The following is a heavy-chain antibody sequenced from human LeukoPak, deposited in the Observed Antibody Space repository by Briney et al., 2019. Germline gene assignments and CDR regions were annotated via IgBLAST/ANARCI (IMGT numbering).Heavy chain of an antibody. V-gene: IGHV4-59*08. J-gene: IGHJ5*02. CDR1: GASIRNYY. D-gene: IGHD6-13*01. CDR3: ARRYSRSWYVGFFDP. CDR2: IYYSGST. Sequence: SETLSLTCTVSGASIRNYYWSWIRQSPGRGLEWIGYIYYSGSTNYNPSLESRVAMSVDTSKNQFSLRLSSVTAADTAIYYCARRYSRSWYVGFFDPWGQGTLVTVAS.